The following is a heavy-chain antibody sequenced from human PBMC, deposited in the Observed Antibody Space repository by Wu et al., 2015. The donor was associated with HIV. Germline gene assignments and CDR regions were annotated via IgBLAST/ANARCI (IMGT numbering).Heavy chain of an antibody. CDR1: GGSISSYY. CDR2: IYYSGST. D-gene: IGHD6-6*01. V-gene: IGHV4-59*08. CDR3: AKYTSSGFDF. J-gene: IGHJ4*02. Sequence: QVQLQESGPGLVKPSETLSLTCTVSGGSISSYYWSWIRQPPGKGLEWIGYIYYSGSTNYNPSLKSRVTISVDTSKNQFSLKLSSVTAADTAVYYCAKYTSSGFDFWGQGTLVTVSS.